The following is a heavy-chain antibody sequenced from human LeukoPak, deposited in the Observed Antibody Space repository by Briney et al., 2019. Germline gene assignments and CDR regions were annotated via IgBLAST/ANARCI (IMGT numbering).Heavy chain of an antibody. CDR2: VNGSGGRT. D-gene: IGHD1-26*01. CDR1: GFTISSYA. V-gene: IGHV3-23*01. Sequence: GTLTLTCAASGFTISSYAMSWVHQAPGKGQDWDPAVNGSGGRTYYADSVKGRFTISRDNSKNTLYLQMNSLRAEDTAVYYCARHDQGGATTLGYWGQGTLVTVYS. J-gene: IGHJ4*02. CDR3: ARHDQGGATTLGY.